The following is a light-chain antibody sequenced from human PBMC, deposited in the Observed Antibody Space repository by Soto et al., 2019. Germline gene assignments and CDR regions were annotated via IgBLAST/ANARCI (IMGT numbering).Light chain of an antibody. Sequence: IQLTQSPSPLSASVGDRVTITCRASHAISTYLAGYQQKPGKAPKLLIYAASTLQSGVPSRFSGSGAGTDFTLTISSLQPEDFATYYCQQLNTYPYTFGQGTKLEIK. CDR2: AAS. CDR1: HAISTY. J-gene: IGKJ2*01. CDR3: QQLNTYPYT. V-gene: IGKV1-9*01.